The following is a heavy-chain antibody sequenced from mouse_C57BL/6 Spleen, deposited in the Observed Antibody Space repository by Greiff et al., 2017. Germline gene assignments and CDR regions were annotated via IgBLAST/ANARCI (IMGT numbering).Heavy chain of an antibody. J-gene: IGHJ3*01. CDR3: AKHHGYWFAY. V-gene: IGHV2-9*01. CDR1: GFSLTGYG. CDR2: ILGGGGT. Sequence: ESGPGLVAPSQSLSISCTVSGFSLTGYGVDWVRQPPGKGLEWLGVILGGGGTYYNSALMSRLSISKNNAKSQVILKINNLQTDDTAMYYCAKHHGYWFAYWGQGTLVTVSA.